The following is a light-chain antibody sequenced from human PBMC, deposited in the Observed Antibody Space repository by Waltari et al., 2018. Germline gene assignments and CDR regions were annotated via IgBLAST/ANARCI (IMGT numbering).Light chain of an antibody. CDR3: NSRDSSGHPFV. J-gene: IGLJ1*01. CDR2: GKN. Sequence: SSELTQDPAVSVALGQTVRITCQGDSLRGYYANWYHQKPGQAPLLVMYGKNNRPSGIPDRFSGSYSGDTASLTITGTQAEDEADYYCNSRDSSGHPFVFGTGTKVTVL. CDR1: SLRGYY. V-gene: IGLV3-19*01.